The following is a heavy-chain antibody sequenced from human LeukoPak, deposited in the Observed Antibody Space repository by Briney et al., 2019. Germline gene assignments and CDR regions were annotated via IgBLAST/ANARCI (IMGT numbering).Heavy chain of an antibody. CDR3: AKAGATYYFDY. CDR1: GFSFSSYW. J-gene: IGHJ4*02. V-gene: IGHV3-7*03. D-gene: IGHD1-26*01. CDR2: MNTDGSEK. Sequence: PGGSLRLSCAASGFSFSSYWMDWVRQAPGKGLEWVAIMNTDGSEKGYVDSVKGRFTISRDNAKNSLYLQMNSLGVEDTAVYYCAKAGATYYFDYWGQGTLVTVSS.